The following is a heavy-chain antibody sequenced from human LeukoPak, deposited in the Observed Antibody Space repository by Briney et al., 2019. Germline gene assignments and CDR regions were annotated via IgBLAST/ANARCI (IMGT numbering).Heavy chain of an antibody. CDR1: GGSISSYY. Sequence: PSETLSLTCTVSGGSISSYYWSWIRQPPGKGLEWIGYIYHSGSTNYNPSLKSRVTISVDTSKNQFSLKLSSVTAADTAVYYCAREGGYSSGWKGNWFDPWGQGTLVTVSS. CDR2: IYHSGST. D-gene: IGHD6-19*01. J-gene: IGHJ5*02. CDR3: AREGGYSSGWKGNWFDP. V-gene: IGHV4-59*01.